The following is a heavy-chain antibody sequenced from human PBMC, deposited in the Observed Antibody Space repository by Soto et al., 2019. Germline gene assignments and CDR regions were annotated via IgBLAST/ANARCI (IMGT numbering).Heavy chain of an antibody. CDR3: ASGKAYDYIWGSYPPPIVY. Sequence: SETLCLTCTVSGGFISSYYWSWIRQPPGKGLEWIGYIYYSGSTNYNPSLKSRVTISVDTSKNQFSLKLSSVTAADTAVYYCASGKAYDYIWGSYPPPIVYWGQGTLVTVSS. CDR1: GGFISSYY. J-gene: IGHJ4*02. D-gene: IGHD3-16*02. CDR2: IYYSGST. V-gene: IGHV4-59*08.